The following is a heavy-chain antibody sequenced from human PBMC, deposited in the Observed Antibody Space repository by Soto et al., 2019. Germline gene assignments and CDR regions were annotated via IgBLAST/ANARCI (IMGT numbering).Heavy chain of an antibody. CDR1: GFTFSSYG. D-gene: IGHD3-3*01. Sequence: LRLSCAASGFTFSSYGMHWVRQAPGKGLEWVAVISYDGSNTYYADSVKGRFTISRDNSKNTLYLQMNSLRAEDTAVYYCAKISTNYDFWSGYSSSLDFDYWGQGTLVTVSS. CDR3: AKISTNYDFWSGYSSSLDFDY. CDR2: ISYDGSNT. V-gene: IGHV3-30*18. J-gene: IGHJ4*02.